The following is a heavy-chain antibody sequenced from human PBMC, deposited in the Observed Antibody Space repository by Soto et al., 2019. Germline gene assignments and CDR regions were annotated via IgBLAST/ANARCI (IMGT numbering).Heavy chain of an antibody. CDR1: GGTFSSYT. J-gene: IGHJ2*01. D-gene: IGHD5-12*01. Sequence: QVQLVQSGAEVKKPGSSVTVSCKASGGTFSSYTISWVRQAPGQGLEWMGGIIPIFGTANYAQKLQGRVTITADESTSTAYMELSSLRSEDTAVYYCARGNHRWLPLWYFALWGRGTLVTVSS. CDR2: IIPIFGTA. CDR3: ARGNHRWLPLWYFAL. V-gene: IGHV1-69*12.